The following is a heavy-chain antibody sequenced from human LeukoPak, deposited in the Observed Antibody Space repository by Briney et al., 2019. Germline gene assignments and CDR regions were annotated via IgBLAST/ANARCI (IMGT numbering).Heavy chain of an antibody. D-gene: IGHD2-15*01. V-gene: IGHV4-39*01. Sequence: TSETLSLTCTVSGGSISSSSYYWGWIRQPPGKGLEWIGSIYYSGSTYYNPSLKSRVTISVDTSKNQFSLKLSSVTAADTAVYYCARRVDEAFDIWGQGTMVTVSS. CDR3: ARRVDEAFDI. J-gene: IGHJ3*02. CDR1: GGSISSSSYY. CDR2: IYYSGST.